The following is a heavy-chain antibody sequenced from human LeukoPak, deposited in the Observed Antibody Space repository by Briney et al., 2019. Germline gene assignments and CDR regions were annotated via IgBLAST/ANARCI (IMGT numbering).Heavy chain of an antibody. CDR3: ARDPPIEQTEWFDP. CDR2: INTDGSTT. CDR1: GFTFSSYW. V-gene: IGHV3-74*01. Sequence: HPGGSLRLSCAASGFTFSSYWMYWVRQAPGKGLVWVSRINTDGSTTNYADSVKGRFTISRDNAKNTLYLQMDSLRAEDTAVYYCARDPPIEQTEWFDPWGQGTLVTVSS. J-gene: IGHJ5*02.